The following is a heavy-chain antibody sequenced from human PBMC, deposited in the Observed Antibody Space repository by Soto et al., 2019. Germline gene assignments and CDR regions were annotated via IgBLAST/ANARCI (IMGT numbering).Heavy chain of an antibody. CDR2: VSAGGDMT. J-gene: IGHJ6*02. CDR3: ARGDRGGSGSPASYYYSGLDV. CDR1: GFTFNSYA. Sequence: DVQVLESGGDLVQPGGSLRLSCAASGFTFNSYAMSWVRQAPGKGLEWVSSVSAGGDMTYYSDSVKGRFTISRDNSNNAPFLQMNSRRIEDTALDYCARGDRGGSGSPASYYYSGLDVWGQGTTVTVS. D-gene: IGHD3-10*01. V-gene: IGHV3-23*01.